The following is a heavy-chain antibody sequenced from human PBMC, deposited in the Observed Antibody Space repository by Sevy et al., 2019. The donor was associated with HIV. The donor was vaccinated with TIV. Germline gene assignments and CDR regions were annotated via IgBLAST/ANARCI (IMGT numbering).Heavy chain of an antibody. CDR2: ISYDGSNK. CDR1: GFTFSGYS. D-gene: IGHD2-21*01. Sequence: GGSLRLSCAASGFTFSGYSMHWVRQAPGKGLEWVAVISYDGSNKYYVDSVKGRFTISRNNSRKTLYLQMNRLRAEDTADYYCAGGGGGDYYFDYGMDVWGQGTTVTVSS. V-gene: IGHV3-30-3*01. CDR3: AGGGGGDYYFDYGMDV. J-gene: IGHJ6*02.